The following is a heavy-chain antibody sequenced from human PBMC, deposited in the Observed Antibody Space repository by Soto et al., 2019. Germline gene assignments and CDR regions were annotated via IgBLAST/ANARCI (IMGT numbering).Heavy chain of an antibody. Sequence: SETLSLTCTVSGGSVSSGSYYWSWIRQPPGKGLEWIGFIYYTGRTSYNPSLKSRVTISLDTSKNQFSLKLSSVTAADTAVYYCARDLGWAYDSSSYYGVWGQGTLVTVSS. D-gene: IGHD3-22*01. CDR1: GGSVSSGSYY. CDR3: ARDLGWAYDSSSYYGV. CDR2: IYYTGRT. J-gene: IGHJ4*02. V-gene: IGHV4-61*01.